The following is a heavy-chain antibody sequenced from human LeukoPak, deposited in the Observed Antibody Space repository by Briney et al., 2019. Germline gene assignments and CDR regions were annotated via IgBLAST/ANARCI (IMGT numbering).Heavy chain of an antibody. CDR2: IYYTGST. J-gene: IGHJ1*01. CDR1: GASVSRGSYY. CDR3: ARDYRLTQIQY. Sequence: SETLSLTCTVSGASVSRGSYYWAWIRQPPGKGLEWIGSIYYTGSTYYNPSLKSRVTISVDTSKNQFSLRLSSVTAADTAVYYCARDYRLTQIQYWGQGTLVTVSS. V-gene: IGHV4-39*07. D-gene: IGHD1-26*01.